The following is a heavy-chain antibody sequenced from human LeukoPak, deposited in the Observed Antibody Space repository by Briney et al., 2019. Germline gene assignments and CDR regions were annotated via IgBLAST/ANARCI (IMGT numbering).Heavy chain of an antibody. CDR3: ARHGGSYTFDL. Sequence: SETLSLTCTVSGGSFSSYYWSWIRHPPGKGLELIGYMYDSGSTNYNPSLKSRVTISVDTSKKQFSLRLSSVTAADTAVYYCARHGGSYTFDLWGQGVLVTVSS. CDR1: GGSFSSYY. J-gene: IGHJ4*02. CDR2: MYDSGST. V-gene: IGHV4-59*01. D-gene: IGHD1-26*01.